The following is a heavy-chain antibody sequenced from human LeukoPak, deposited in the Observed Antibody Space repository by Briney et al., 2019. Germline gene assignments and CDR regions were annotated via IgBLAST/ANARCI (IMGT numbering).Heavy chain of an antibody. V-gene: IGHV3-23*01. J-gene: IGHJ4*02. CDR1: GFTFSGSA. CDR3: ARGVLWSGYFYFDY. CDR2: ISFSGGNT. D-gene: IGHD3-3*01. Sequence: GGSLRLSCAASGFTFSGSAMSWVRQAPGKGLEWVSLISFSGGNTYYADSVKGRFTISRDNSKDTLYLQMNSLRAEDTAVYYCARGVLWSGYFYFDYWGQGTLVTVSS.